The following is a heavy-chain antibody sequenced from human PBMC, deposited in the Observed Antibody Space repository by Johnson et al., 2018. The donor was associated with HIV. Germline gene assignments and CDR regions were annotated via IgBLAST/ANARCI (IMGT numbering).Heavy chain of an antibody. Sequence: VQLVESGGGLVQPGRSLRLSCAASGFTFDDYAMHWVRQAPGKGLEWVSGISGNSGSIGYADSVKGRFTISRDNAKNSLYLQMNSLRAEDTALYYCAKDIELEPREGAFDIWGQGTMVTVSS. CDR1: GFTFDDYA. D-gene: IGHD1-14*01. CDR3: AKDIELEPREGAFDI. J-gene: IGHJ3*02. V-gene: IGHV3-9*01. CDR2: ISGNSGSI.